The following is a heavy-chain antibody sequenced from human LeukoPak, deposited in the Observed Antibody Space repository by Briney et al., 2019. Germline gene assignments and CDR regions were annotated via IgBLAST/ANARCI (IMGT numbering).Heavy chain of an antibody. CDR2: VTYSGSI. CDR1: GGSLSVISYF. Sequence: SETLSLTCTVAGGSLSVISYFWAWIRQPPGKGLEWIGSVTYSGSIYYNPSLKSRVTMSEDTSNNQFSLNLTSLTAADTAVYYCARHVAVAGNWFAPWGRGTLVTVSS. CDR3: ARHVAVAGNWFAP. J-gene: IGHJ5*02. D-gene: IGHD6-19*01. V-gene: IGHV4-39*01.